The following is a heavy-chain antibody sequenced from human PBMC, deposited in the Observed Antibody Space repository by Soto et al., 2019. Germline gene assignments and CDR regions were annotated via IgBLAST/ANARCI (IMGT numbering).Heavy chain of an antibody. CDR3: ATLPPRIVVVKTEIPT. CDR2: VYHSGST. Sequence: SETLSLTCAVSGTSITSTFWWTWVRQPPGKGLEWIGEVYHSGSTKYNPSLKSRVTISVDKSNNQFSLELRAVTAADTAAYYCATLPPRIVVVKTEIPTWGQGTLVTVSS. V-gene: IGHV4-4*02. J-gene: IGHJ5*02. D-gene: IGHD2-15*01. CDR1: GTSITSTFW.